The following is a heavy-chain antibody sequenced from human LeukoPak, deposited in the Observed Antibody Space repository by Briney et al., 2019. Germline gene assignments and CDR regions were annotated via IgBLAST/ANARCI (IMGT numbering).Heavy chain of an antibody. Sequence: ASVKVSCKASGYSLTSYDINWVRQATGQGLEWMGWINPNSGNTDYAQKFQGRVTMTRSTSISTAYMELSSLRSEDTAVYYCARGRGGSYGYAFDIWGQGTTVTVSS. D-gene: IGHD1-26*01. CDR3: ARGRGGSYGYAFDI. CDR1: GYSLTSYD. CDR2: INPNSGNT. V-gene: IGHV1-8*01. J-gene: IGHJ3*02.